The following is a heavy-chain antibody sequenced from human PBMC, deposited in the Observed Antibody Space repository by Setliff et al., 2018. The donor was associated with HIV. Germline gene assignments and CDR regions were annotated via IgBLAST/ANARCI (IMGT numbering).Heavy chain of an antibody. CDR1: EFTFSDSW. Sequence: PGGSLRLSCEASEFTFSDSWMHWVRQVPGQGLVWVSTINSDGSTTSYADSVKGRFTISRDNSKNTLYLQMNSLRAEDTAVYYCAKASYYYDSSGYVVYWGQGTLVTVSS. CDR2: INSDGSTT. V-gene: IGHV3-74*01. D-gene: IGHD3-22*01. CDR3: AKASYYYDSSGYVVY. J-gene: IGHJ4*02.